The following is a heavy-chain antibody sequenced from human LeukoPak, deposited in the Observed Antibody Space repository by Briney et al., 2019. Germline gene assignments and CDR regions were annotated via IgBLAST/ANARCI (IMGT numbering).Heavy chain of an antibody. V-gene: IGHV4-59*08. CDR1: GGSISSYY. Sequence: SETLSLTCTVSGGSISSYYWSWIRQPPGKGLEWIGYIYYSGSTNYNPSLKSRVTISVDTSKNQFSLKLSSVTAADAAVYYCARLGYCSSTSWLPGDCYYYYMDVWGKGTTVTVSS. CDR2: IYYSGST. CDR3: ARLGYCSSTSWLPGDCYYYYMDV. J-gene: IGHJ6*03. D-gene: IGHD2-2*01.